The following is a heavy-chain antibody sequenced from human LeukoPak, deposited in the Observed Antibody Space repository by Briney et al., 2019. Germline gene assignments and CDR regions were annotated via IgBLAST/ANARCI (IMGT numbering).Heavy chain of an antibody. V-gene: IGHV3-23*01. CDR1: GFTFSSYA. CDR3: AKVARGFLEWLLSEYFDY. CDR2: ISGSGGST. D-gene: IGHD3-3*01. Sequence: GGSLRLSCAASGFTFSSYAMSWVRQAPGKGLEWVSAISGSGGSTYYADSVKGRVTISRDNSKNTLYLQMNSLGAEDTAVYYCAKVARGFLEWLLSEYFDYWGQGTLVTVSS. J-gene: IGHJ4*02.